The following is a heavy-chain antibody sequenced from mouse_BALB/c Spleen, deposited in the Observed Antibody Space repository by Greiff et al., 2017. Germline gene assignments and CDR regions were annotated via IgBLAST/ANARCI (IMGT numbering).Heavy chain of an antibody. CDR1: GFAFSSYD. J-gene: IGHJ4*01. CDR2: ISSGGGST. V-gene: IGHV5-12-1*01. D-gene: IGHD1-1*01. CDR3: AKIYYYGSYAMDY. Sequence: EVMLVESGGGLVKPGGSLKLSCAASGFAFSSYDMSWVRQTPEKRLEWVAYISSGGGSTYYPDTVKGRFTISRDNAKNTLYLQMSSLKSEDTAMYYCAKIYYYGSYAMDYWGQGTSVTVSS.